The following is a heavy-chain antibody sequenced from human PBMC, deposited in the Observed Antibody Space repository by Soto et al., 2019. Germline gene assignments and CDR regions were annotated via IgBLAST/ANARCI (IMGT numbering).Heavy chain of an antibody. CDR2: ISGSGDST. CDR3: AKEGSSGWSFDY. J-gene: IGHJ4*02. Sequence: EVQLLESGGGLVQPGGSLRLSCAASGFTFSTYAMNWVRQAPGKGLEWVSGISGSGDSTYYADSVKGRVTVSKDNSENPLYLQMNSLRAEDTAVIFCAKEGSSGWSFDYWGQGTLVTVSS. V-gene: IGHV3-23*01. CDR1: GFTFSTYA. D-gene: IGHD6-19*01.